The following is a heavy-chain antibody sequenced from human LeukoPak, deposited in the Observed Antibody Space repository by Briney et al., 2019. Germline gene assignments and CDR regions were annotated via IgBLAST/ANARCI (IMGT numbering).Heavy chain of an antibody. CDR2: ISYDGSNE. CDR1: GFTFSSYA. V-gene: IGHV3-30-3*01. Sequence: PGRSLRLSCAASGFTFSSYAMHWVRQAPGKGLEWVAVISYDGSNEYYADSVKGRFTISRDNSKNTLYLQMNSLRAEDTAVYYCARGFLEWLLSYGMDVWGQGTTVTVSS. D-gene: IGHD3-3*01. J-gene: IGHJ6*02. CDR3: ARGFLEWLLSYGMDV.